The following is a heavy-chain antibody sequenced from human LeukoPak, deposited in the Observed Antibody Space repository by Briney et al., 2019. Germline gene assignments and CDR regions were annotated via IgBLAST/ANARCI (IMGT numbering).Heavy chain of an antibody. D-gene: IGHD3-22*01. CDR1: GFTFSSYE. CDR3: AKDPYDISGYYYGPTGGIDY. CDR2: ISSTGTTI. J-gene: IGHJ4*02. V-gene: IGHV3-48*03. Sequence: GGSLRLSCAASGFTFSSYEMNWVRQAPGKGLEWVSYISSTGTTIYYADSVKGRFTISRDNAKNSLYLQMNSLRAEDTAVYYCAKDPYDISGYYYGPTGGIDYWGLGTLVTVSS.